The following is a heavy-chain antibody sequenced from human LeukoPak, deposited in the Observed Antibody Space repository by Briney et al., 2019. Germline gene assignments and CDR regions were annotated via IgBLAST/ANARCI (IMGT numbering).Heavy chain of an antibody. Sequence: PSETLSLTCTVSGGSISSYYWSWIRQPPGKGLEWIGYIYYSGSTNYNPSLKSRVTISVDTSKSQFSLKLSSVTAADTAVYYCARVGSRGASNFDYWGQGTLVTVSS. D-gene: IGHD6-13*01. J-gene: IGHJ4*02. V-gene: IGHV4-59*01. CDR2: IYYSGST. CDR1: GGSISSYY. CDR3: ARVGSRGASNFDY.